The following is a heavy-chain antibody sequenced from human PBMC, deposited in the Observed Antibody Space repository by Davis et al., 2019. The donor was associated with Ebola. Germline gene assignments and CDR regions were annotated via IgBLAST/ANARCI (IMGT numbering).Heavy chain of an antibody. CDR2: ISGSGGST. CDR1: GFTFSSYA. CDR3: AKGAGLAPSAEYFQH. J-gene: IGHJ1*01. D-gene: IGHD6-19*01. Sequence: PGGSLRLSCAASGFTFSSYAMSWVRQAPGKGLEWVSAISGSGGSTYYADSVKGRFTISRDNSKNTLYLQMNSLRAEDTAVYYCAKGAGLAPSAEYFQHWSQGTLVTVSS. V-gene: IGHV3-23*01.